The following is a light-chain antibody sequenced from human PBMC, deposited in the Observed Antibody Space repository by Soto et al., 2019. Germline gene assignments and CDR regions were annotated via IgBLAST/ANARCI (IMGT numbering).Light chain of an antibody. V-gene: IGKV3-15*01. CDR1: QNIYSN. Sequence: IVMTQSPSTLSVSPGERATVSCRASQNIYSNVAWYQQRPGQAPRLLIYRASTRAPGIPARFSGSGSGTEFTLTISSLQSEDFATYYCQHYNSYSEAFGQGTKVDI. CDR2: RAS. CDR3: QHYNSYSEA. J-gene: IGKJ1*01.